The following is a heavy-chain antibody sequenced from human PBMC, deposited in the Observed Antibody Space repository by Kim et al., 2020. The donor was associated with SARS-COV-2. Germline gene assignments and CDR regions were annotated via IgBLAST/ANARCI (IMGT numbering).Heavy chain of an antibody. CDR1: GGSISSGGYY. CDR2: IYYSGST. CDR3: ARDRSESAGWFDP. Sequence: SETLSLTCTVSGGSISSGGYYWSWIRQHPGKGLEWIGYIYYSGSTYYNPSLKSRVTISVDTSKNQFSLKLSSVTAADTAVYYCARDRSESAGWFDPWGQGTLVTVSS. J-gene: IGHJ5*02. V-gene: IGHV4-31*03.